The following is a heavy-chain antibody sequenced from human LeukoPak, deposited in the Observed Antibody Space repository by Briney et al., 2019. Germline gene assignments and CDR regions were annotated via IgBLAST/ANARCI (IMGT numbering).Heavy chain of an antibody. V-gene: IGHV3-9*01. CDR2: ISWNSGNI. CDR3: AKDLTPGYCSSTSCHYYGMDV. J-gene: IGHJ6*02. D-gene: IGHD2-2*01. CDR1: GFTFDDYA. Sequence: RGGSLRLSCAASGFTFDDYAMHWVRQAPGKGLEWVSVISWNSGNIGYADSVKGRFTISRDNAKNSLYLQMNSLRADDTALYYCAKDLTPGYCSSTSCHYYGMDVWGQGTAVTVSS.